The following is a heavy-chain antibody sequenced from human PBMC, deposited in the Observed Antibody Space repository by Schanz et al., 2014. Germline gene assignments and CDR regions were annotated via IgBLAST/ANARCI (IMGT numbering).Heavy chain of an antibody. CDR1: GGSISSGVW. J-gene: IGHJ5*02. CDR3: ARRSVSPSGNSYGYVVAWFDP. D-gene: IGHD5-18*01. CDR2: IFHSGTT. Sequence: QVQLQESGPGLVKPSGTLSLTCVVSGGSISSGVWWTWARQSPGKGLEWIGEIFHSGTTNYNPSLESRVTISVDKSKNQFSLILSSMTAADTAVYYCARRSVSPSGNSYGYVVAWFDPWGQGTLVTVSS. V-gene: IGHV4-4*02.